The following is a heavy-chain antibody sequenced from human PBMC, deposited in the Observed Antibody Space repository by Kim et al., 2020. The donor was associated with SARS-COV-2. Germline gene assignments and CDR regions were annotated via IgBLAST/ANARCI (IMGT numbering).Heavy chain of an antibody. Sequence: ASVKVSCKASGYTFTSYDINWVRQATGQGLEWMGWMNPNSGNTGYAQKFQGRVTMTRNTSISTAYMELSSLRSEDTAVYYCARGLRGIMITFGGVTYFDYWGQGTLVTVSS. CDR1: GYTFTSYD. CDR2: MNPNSGNT. D-gene: IGHD3-16*01. V-gene: IGHV1-8*01. CDR3: ARGLRGIMITFGGVTYFDY. J-gene: IGHJ4*02.